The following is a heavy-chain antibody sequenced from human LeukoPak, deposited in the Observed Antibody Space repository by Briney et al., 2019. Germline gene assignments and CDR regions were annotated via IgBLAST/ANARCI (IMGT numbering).Heavy chain of an antibody. J-gene: IGHJ4*02. D-gene: IGHD3-22*01. CDR3: ARAERGYYYDSSGYYQFDY. CDR2: ISAYNGNT. CDR1: GYTFTSYG. V-gene: IGHV1-18*01. Sequence: GASVKVSCKASGYTFTSYGISWVRQAPGQGLEWMGWISAYNGNTNYAQKLQGRVTMTTDTSTSTAYMELRSLRSDDTAVYYCARAERGYYYDSSGYYQFDYWGQGTLVTVSS.